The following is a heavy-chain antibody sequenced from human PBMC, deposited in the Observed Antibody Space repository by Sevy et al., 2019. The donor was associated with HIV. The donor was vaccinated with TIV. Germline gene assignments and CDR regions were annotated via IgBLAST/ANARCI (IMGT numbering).Heavy chain of an antibody. V-gene: IGHV1-69*06. CDR3: ARAVWSLWFGELFTNYYYYYYMDV. J-gene: IGHJ6*03. Sequence: ASVKVSCKASGGTFSSYAISWVRQAPGQGLEWMGGIIPIFGTANYAQKFQGRVTITADKSTSTAYMELSSLRSEDTAVYYCARAVWSLWFGELFTNYYYYYYMDVWGKGTTVTVSS. D-gene: IGHD3-10*01. CDR1: GGTFSSYA. CDR2: IIPIFGTA.